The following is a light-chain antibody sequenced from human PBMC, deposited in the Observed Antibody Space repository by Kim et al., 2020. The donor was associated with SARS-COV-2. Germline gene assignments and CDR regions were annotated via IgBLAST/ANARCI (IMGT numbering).Light chain of an antibody. Sequence: EIILTQSPAILSLSPGERATLSCRASQSVGNNCLAWYQQKPGQAPRLLLFLASRRATGIPDRFSGSGSGTDFTLTISSLEPEDFAVYYCQQYALSPRTFGQGTKVDIK. CDR2: LAS. CDR3: QQYALSPRT. J-gene: IGKJ1*01. CDR1: QSVGNNC. V-gene: IGKV3-20*01.